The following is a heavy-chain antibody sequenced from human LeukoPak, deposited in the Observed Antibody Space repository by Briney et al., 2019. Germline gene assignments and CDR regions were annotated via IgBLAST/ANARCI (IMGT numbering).Heavy chain of an antibody. CDR3: ARGGGVVVPAAFDY. D-gene: IGHD2-2*01. J-gene: IGHJ4*02. V-gene: IGHV4-39*07. CDR2: IYYSGST. Sequence: SETLSLTCTVSGGSISSSSYYWGWIRQPPGKGLEWIGSIYYSGSTYYNPSLKSRVTISVDTSKNQFSLKLSSVTAEDTALYYCARGGGVVVPAAFDYWGQGTLVSVSS. CDR1: GGSISSSSYY.